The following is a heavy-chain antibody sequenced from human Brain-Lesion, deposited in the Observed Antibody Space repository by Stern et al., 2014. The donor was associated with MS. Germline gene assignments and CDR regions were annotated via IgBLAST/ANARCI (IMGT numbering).Heavy chain of an antibody. CDR3: ARHIAVASTWVRWFDP. D-gene: IGHD6-19*01. CDR2: VYYGGST. J-gene: IGHJ5*02. Sequence: QLVQSGPGLVKPSETLSLTCTVSGGSINSDHYYWGWIRQPPGKGLEWIGSVYYGGSTYYSPSLKSRVTMSADTFTNQFSLMLNFGTAADTAVYYCARHIAVASTWVRWFDPWGQGTLVTVSS. CDR1: GGSINSDHYY. V-gene: IGHV4-39*01.